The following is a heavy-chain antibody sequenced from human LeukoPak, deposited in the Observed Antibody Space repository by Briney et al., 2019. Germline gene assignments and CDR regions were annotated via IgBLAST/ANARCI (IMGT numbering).Heavy chain of an antibody. CDR1: GGSISSGDYY. CDR3: ARGGSAAEFDY. Sequence: SETLSLTCTVSGGSISSGDYYWSWIRQPPGKGLEWIGYIYYSGSTYFNPSLKSRVTISVDTSKNQFSLKLSSVTAADTAVYYCARGGSAAEFDYWGQGTLVTVSS. J-gene: IGHJ4*02. V-gene: IGHV4-30-4*01. D-gene: IGHD6-13*01. CDR2: IYYSGST.